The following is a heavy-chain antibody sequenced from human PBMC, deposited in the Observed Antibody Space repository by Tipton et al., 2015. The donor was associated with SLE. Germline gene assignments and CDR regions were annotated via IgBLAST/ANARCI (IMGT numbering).Heavy chain of an antibody. J-gene: IGHJ4*02. CDR3: ARDCTTGVCYTTSFDY. CDR2: INHSGST. CDR1: GGSFSGYY. D-gene: IGHD2-8*01. Sequence: TLSLTCAVYGGSFSGYYWSWIRQPPGKGLEWIGEINHSGSTNYNPSLKRRVTISVDTSKNQFSLKLSSVTAADTAVYYCARDCTTGVCYTTSFDYWGQGTLVTVSP. V-gene: IGHV4-34*01.